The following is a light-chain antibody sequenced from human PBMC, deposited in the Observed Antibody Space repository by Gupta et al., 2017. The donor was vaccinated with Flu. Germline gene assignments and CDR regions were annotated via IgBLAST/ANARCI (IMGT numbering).Light chain of an antibody. CDR1: KSISIW. Sequence: SPSPLYASSEDRVTIACRASKSISIWLAWYQQKPGKVPKLLIYKASTLETGVPSRFSGSGSGTEFTLTINSLQPDDSATYYCQRYDSLWTFGQGTRVEVK. V-gene: IGKV1-5*03. CDR3: QRYDSLWT. CDR2: KAS. J-gene: IGKJ1*01.